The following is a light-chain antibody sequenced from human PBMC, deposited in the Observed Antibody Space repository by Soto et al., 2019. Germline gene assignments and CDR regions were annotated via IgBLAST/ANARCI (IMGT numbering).Light chain of an antibody. CDR2: GAS. CDR3: QQYTGPPTT. V-gene: IGKV3-20*01. CDR1: QTVSSNY. J-gene: IGKJ5*01. Sequence: VLTQSPGTLSLSPRERATLSCRASQTVSSNYLAWCQQRPGQAPRLLIYGASTRAAGIPDRFSGSGSGTDFTLTITRLEPEDSAVYFCQQYTGPPTTFGQGTRLEF.